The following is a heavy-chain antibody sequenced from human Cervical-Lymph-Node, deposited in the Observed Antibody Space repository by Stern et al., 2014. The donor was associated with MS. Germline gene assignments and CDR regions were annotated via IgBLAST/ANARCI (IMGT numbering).Heavy chain of an antibody. CDR2: IRAPFGTA. D-gene: IGHD1-26*01. J-gene: IGHJ6*02. Sequence: VQLEESGAGVKKPGDSVTLTCTVSGGTISSNYISWGRQSPGQGIGWLGGIRAPFGTANYATQFQGSDTLTANGSTRRGSLETRSLRSEDTAVYYCARGELKEGLVRGMDVWGQGTTVTVSS. V-gene: IGHV1-69*01. CDR3: ARGELKEGLVRGMDV. CDR1: GGTISSNY.